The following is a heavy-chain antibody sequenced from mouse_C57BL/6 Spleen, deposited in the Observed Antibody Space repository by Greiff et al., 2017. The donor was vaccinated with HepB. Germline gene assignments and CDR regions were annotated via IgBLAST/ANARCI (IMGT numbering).Heavy chain of an antibody. CDR3: ARGAAITTYYYAMDY. CDR1: GYAFTNYL. J-gene: IGHJ4*01. D-gene: IGHD1-1*01. CDR2: INPGSGGT. Sequence: VQLQQSGAELVRPGTSVKVSCKASGYAFTNYLIEWVKQRPGQGLEWIGVINPGSGGTNYNEKFKGKATLTADKSSSTAYMQLSSLTSEDSAVYFCARGAAITTYYYAMDYWGQGTSVTVSS. V-gene: IGHV1-54*01.